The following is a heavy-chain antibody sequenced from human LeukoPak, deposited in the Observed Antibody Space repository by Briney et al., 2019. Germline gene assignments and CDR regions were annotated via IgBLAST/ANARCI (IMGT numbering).Heavy chain of an antibody. J-gene: IGHJ4*02. D-gene: IGHD3-22*01. Sequence: ASVKVSCRASGYTFTSYGISWVRQAPGQGLEWMGWISAYNGNTNYAQKLQGRVTMTTDTSTSTAYMELRSLRSDDTAVYYCARDYYDSSGYYEDYWGQGTLVTVSS. CDR1: GYTFTSYG. CDR3: ARDYYDSSGYYEDY. V-gene: IGHV1-18*01. CDR2: ISAYNGNT.